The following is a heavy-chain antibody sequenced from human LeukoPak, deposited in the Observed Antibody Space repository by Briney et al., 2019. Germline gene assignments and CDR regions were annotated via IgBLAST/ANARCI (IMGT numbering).Heavy chain of an antibody. J-gene: IGHJ4*02. CDR1: GGTFSSYA. CDR3: AGASRGRFLEWLLHWDY. D-gene: IGHD3-3*01. CDR2: ITPIFGTA. Sequence: ASVKVSCKASGGTFSSYAISWVRQAPGQGLEWMGGITPIFGTANYAQKFQGRVTITTDESTSTAYMELSSLRSEDTAVYYCAGASRGRFLEWLLHWDYWGQGTLVTVSS. V-gene: IGHV1-69*05.